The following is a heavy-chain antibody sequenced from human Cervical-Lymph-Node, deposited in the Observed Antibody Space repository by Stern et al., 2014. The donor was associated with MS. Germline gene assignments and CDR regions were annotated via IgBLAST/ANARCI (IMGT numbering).Heavy chain of an antibody. CDR3: ARLGGANCCHFDS. J-gene: IGHJ4*02. Sequence: VHLVESGPGLVKPSETLSLVCSVSGGSVNSGSFYWGWIRQTPGKGLEWIGTIYYTGHTYYNPSLKSRVSISLDTSKNQFSLRLTSVTAADTAIYFCARLGGANCCHFDSWGQGTLVPVSS. D-gene: IGHD4/OR15-4a*01. V-gene: IGHV4-39*01. CDR2: IYYTGHT. CDR1: GGSVNSGSFY.